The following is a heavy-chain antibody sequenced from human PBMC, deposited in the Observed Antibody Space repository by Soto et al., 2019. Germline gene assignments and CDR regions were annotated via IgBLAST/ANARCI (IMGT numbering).Heavy chain of an antibody. CDR3: ARGGGVGVAGSAAFDM. J-gene: IGHJ3*02. V-gene: IGHV1-2*02. CDR1: GYPVTAYY. D-gene: IGHD3-3*01. CDR2: INPATGAA. Sequence: QLHLVQSGAVVKKPGASVTVSCSASGYPVTAYYMHWVRQAPGRGLEWMGGINPATGAANYTQTFQGRVTMTRDTATSTVFMELSGLTSEVKAVFYCARGGGVGVAGSAAFDMWGQGTLVTVSS.